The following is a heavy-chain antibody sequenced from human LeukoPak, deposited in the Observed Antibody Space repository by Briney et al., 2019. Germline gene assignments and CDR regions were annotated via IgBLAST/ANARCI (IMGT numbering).Heavy chain of an antibody. CDR3: ASRPPRRNYYYYYMDV. CDR2: INHSGST. CDR1: GGSISSGSYY. J-gene: IGHJ6*03. Sequence: PSQTLSLTCTVSGGSISSGSYYWSWIRQPPGKGLEWIGEINHSGSTNYNPSLKSRVTISVDTSKNQFSLKLSSVTAADTAVYYCASRPPRRNYYYYYMDVWGKGTTVAISS. V-gene: IGHV4-39*07.